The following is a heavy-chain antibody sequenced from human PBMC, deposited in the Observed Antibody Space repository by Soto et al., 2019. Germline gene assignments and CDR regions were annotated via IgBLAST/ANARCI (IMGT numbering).Heavy chain of an antibody. CDR2: ISSISSYI. D-gene: IGHD2-2*01. CDR3: ASERGSTSRDRRSFDP. J-gene: IGHJ5*02. Sequence: EVQLVESGGGLVKPGGSLRLSCAASGFTFSSYSMNWVRQAPGKGLEWGSSISSISSYIYYADSVKGRFTISRDNAKNSMYLQMNSLRAENTAVYYCASERGSTSRDRRSFDPWGQGTLVTVS. CDR1: GFTFSSYS. V-gene: IGHV3-21*01.